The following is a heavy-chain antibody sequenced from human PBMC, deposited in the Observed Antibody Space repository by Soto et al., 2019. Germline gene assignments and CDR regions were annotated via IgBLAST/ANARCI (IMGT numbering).Heavy chain of an antibody. CDR2: IYYSGST. J-gene: IGHJ4*02. V-gene: IGHV4-61*01. Sequence: SETLSLTCTVSGGSVSSGSYYWSWIRQPPGKGLEWIGYIYYSGSTNYNPSLESRVTISVDTSKNQLSLKVSSVTAADTAVYYCARGDRITVFGVVSQQSYYFDYWGQGILVTVSS. CDR3: ARGDRITVFGVVSQQSYYFDY. CDR1: GGSVSSGSYY. D-gene: IGHD3-3*01.